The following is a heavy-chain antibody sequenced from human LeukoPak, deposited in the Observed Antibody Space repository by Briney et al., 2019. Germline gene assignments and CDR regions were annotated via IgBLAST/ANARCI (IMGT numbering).Heavy chain of an antibody. CDR1: GYSLSSGYY. J-gene: IGHJ5*02. CDR3: AKASLRTSGTLKNCFDP. Sequence: SEPLSLTCTVSGYSLSSGYYWGWIGQPPGKGLEWIGRIYHSGSTYYNPSLKSRVTISVDTSKNQFYLKLRAVTAPDPAVYYGAKASLRTSGTLKNCFDPWGQGTLVTVSS. V-gene: IGHV4-38-2*02. D-gene: IGHD1-1*01. CDR2: IYHSGST.